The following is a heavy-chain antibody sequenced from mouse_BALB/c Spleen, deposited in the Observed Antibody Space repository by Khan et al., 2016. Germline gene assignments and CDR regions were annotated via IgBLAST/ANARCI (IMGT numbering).Heavy chain of an antibody. CDR3: GRLYYYGLVSY. Sequence: EVQLQESGGGLVQPGGSLKLSCAASGFDFSRYWMNWVRQAPGKGLEWIGEINPDSSTINYTPSLKDKFIISRDNAKNTLYLQMSKVSSEDTDLYYSGRLYYYGLVSYWGQGTTLTGSS. CDR1: GFDFSRYW. CDR2: INPDSSTI. J-gene: IGHJ2*01. D-gene: IGHD1-1*01. V-gene: IGHV4-1*02.